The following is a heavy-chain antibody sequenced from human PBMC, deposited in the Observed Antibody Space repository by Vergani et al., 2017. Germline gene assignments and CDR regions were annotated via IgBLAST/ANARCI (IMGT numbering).Heavy chain of an antibody. J-gene: IGHJ4*02. V-gene: IGHV4-61*02. CDR1: GGSISSGSYY. CDR3: ARSARTVAGTVFDY. CDR2: IYTSGST. Sequence: QVRLQESGPGLVKPSQTLSLTCTVSGGSISSGSYYWSWIRQPAGKGLEWIGRIYTSGSTNYNPSLKSRVTISVDTSKNQFSLKLSSVTAADTAVYYCARSARTVAGTVFDYWGQGTLVTVSS. D-gene: IGHD6-19*01.